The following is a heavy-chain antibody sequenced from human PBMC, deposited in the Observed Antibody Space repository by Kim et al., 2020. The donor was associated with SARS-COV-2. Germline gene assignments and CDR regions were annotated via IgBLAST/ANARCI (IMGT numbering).Heavy chain of an antibody. V-gene: IGHV1-18*01. Sequence: ASVKVSCKASGYTFRNYGISWVRQAPGQGLEWMGWISADNGDTNYTQKFQGRVTLTTDTSTATAYMELRSLGSDDTAVYFCAREGSRRPYSTHWGQGTLVTVSS. D-gene: IGHD6-13*01. CDR2: ISADNGDT. CDR3: AREGSRRPYSTH. J-gene: IGHJ4*02. CDR1: GYTFRNYG.